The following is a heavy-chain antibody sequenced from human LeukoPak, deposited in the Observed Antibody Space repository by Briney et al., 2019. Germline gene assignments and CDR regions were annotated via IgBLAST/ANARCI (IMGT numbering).Heavy chain of an antibody. CDR1: RFTFSTYS. V-gene: IGHV3-48*01. CDR3: ARAADYFDY. CDR2: ISSSSSTI. Sequence: GGSLRLSCAASRFTFSTYSMNWVRRAPGKGLEWVSYISSSSSTIYYADSVKGRFTISRDNAKNSLYLQMNSLRAEDTAVYYCARAADYFDYWGQGTLVTVSS. J-gene: IGHJ4*02.